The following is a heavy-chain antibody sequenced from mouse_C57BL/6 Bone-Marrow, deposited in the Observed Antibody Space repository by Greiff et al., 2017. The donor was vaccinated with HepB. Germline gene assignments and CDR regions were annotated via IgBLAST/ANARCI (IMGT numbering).Heavy chain of an antibody. Sequence: VQLQQPGAELVRPGTSVKLSCKASGYTFTSYWMHWVKQRPGQGLEWIGVIDPSDSYTNYNQKFKGKATLTVDTSSSTAYMQRSSLPSEDSAVYYCARTLYDYDGDYWGQGTTLTVSS. D-gene: IGHD2-4*01. J-gene: IGHJ2*01. CDR2: IDPSDSYT. CDR1: GYTFTSYW. CDR3: ARTLYDYDGDY. V-gene: IGHV1-59*01.